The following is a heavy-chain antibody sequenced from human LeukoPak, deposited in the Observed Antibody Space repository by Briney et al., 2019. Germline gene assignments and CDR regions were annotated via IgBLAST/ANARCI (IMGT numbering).Heavy chain of an antibody. V-gene: IGHV5-51*01. J-gene: IGHJ4*02. CDR3: ARREYYDILTGYWYDY. CDR2: IYPGDSDT. Sequence: GESLKIPCKGSGYSFTSYWIGWVRQMPGKGLEWMGIIYPGDSDTRYSPSFQGQVTISADKSISTAYLQWSSLKASDTAMYYCARREYYDILTGYWYDYWGQGTLVTVSS. D-gene: IGHD3-9*01. CDR1: GYSFTSYW.